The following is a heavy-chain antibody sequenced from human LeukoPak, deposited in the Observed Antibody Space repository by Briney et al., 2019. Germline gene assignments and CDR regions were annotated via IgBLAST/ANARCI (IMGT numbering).Heavy chain of an antibody. CDR1: GFTFSSYS. CDR2: ISSSSSTI. J-gene: IGHJ3*02. D-gene: IGHD2-21*01. V-gene: IGHV3-48*01. CDR3: ASRILWWLDAFDI. Sequence: GGSLRLSCAASGFTFSSYSMNWVRQAPGKGLEWVSYISSSSSTIYYADSVKGRFTISRDNAKNSLYLQMNSLRAEDTAVYYCASRILWWLDAFDIWGQGTMVTVSS.